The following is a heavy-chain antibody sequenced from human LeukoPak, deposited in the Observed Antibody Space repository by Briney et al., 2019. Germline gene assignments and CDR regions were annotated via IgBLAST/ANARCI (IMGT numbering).Heavy chain of an antibody. Sequence: ASVKVSCKASGYTFTSYGISWVRQAPGQGLEWMGWISAYNGNTNYAQKLQGRVTMTTDTSKSTPYMELRSLRSDDTAVCYCARVGIVVVIDFDYWGQGTLVTVSS. CDR3: ARVGIVVVIDFDY. J-gene: IGHJ4*02. D-gene: IGHD3-22*01. V-gene: IGHV1-18*01. CDR2: ISAYNGNT. CDR1: GYTFTSYG.